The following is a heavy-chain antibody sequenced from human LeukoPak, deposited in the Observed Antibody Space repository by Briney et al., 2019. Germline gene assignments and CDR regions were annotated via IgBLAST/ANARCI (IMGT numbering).Heavy chain of an antibody. CDR1: GFTFSNYG. CDR3: ARGADYYDIDY. Sequence: GGSLRLSCAASGFTFSNYGMQWVRQAPGKGLEWVVVISYDASTKYYADSVKGRFTISRDNSKSTLYLQMNSLRAEDTAVYYCARGADYYDIDYWGQGTLVTVSS. V-gene: IGHV3-30*03. D-gene: IGHD3-22*01. CDR2: ISYDASTK. J-gene: IGHJ4*02.